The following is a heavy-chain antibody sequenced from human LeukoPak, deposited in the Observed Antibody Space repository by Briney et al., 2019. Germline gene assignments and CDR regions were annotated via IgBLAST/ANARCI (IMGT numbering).Heavy chain of an antibody. CDR2: ISSSSSYI. V-gene: IGHV3-21*04. D-gene: IGHD2-15*01. Sequence: GGSLRLSCAASGFTFSSYSMNWVRQAPGKGLEWVSSISSSSSYIYYADSVKGRFTISRDNAKNSLYLQMNSLRAEDTAVYYCAKLVVVAALDAFDIWGQGTMVTVSS. CDR1: GFTFSSYS. CDR3: AKLVVVAALDAFDI. J-gene: IGHJ3*02.